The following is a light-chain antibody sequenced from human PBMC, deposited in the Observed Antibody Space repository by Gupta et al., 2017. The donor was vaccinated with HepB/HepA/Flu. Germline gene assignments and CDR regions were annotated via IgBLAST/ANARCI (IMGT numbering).Light chain of an antibody. J-gene: IGLJ2*01. CDR2: KNT. CDR1: KLGDKY. V-gene: IGLV3-1*01. Sequence: SSELTQPPSVSVSPGQTASITCSGDKLGDKYACWYQQKPGQSHVVVIYKNTKRSAGRPERFSGSDSGTTATLTIRGTQAVDEDDYYCQAGDSSTVVFGGGTKLTVL. CDR3: QAGDSSTVV.